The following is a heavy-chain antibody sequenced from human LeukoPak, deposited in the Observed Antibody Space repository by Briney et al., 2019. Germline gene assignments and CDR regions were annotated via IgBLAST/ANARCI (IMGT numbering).Heavy chain of an antibody. CDR2: IYTSGST. V-gene: IGHV4-4*07. CDR1: GGSISSYY. CDR3: ARFGSGDGSGSPNWFDP. D-gene: IGHD3-10*01. Sequence: SETLSLTCTVSGGSISSYYWSWIRQPAGKGLEWIGRIYTSGSTNYNPSLKSRVTMSVDTSKNQFSLKLSSVTAADTAVYYCARFGSGDGSGSPNWFDPWGQGTLVTVSS. J-gene: IGHJ5*02.